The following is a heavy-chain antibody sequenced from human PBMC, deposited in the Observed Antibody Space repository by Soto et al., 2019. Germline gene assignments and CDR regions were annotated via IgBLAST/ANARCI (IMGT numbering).Heavy chain of an antibody. CDR2: IIPIFGTV. CDR3: ARGNQRWLQLWYFDL. J-gene: IGHJ2*01. CDR1: GGTFSSYA. V-gene: IGHV1-69*12. Sequence: QVQLVQSGAEVKKPGSSVKVSCKASGGTFSSYAISWVRQAPGQGLEWMGGIIPIFGTVNYAQKFQGRVTLTADESTSTAYMELSSLRSEDTAVYYCARGNQRWLQLWYFDLWGRGTLVTVSS. D-gene: IGHD5-12*01.